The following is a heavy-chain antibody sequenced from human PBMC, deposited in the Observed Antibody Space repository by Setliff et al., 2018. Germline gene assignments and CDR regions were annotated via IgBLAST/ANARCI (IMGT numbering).Heavy chain of an antibody. CDR1: GLSYTNDW. CDR2: ISPDGSEK. Sequence: GGSLRLSCTASGLSYTNDWVNWVRQAPGKGLEWVANISPDGSEKYYVDSVRGRFTISRDNAQKTLYLHMNNLRADDTAVFYCVPGRGSWGQGALVTVSS. J-gene: IGHJ5*02. CDR3: VPGRGS. D-gene: IGHD6-25*01. V-gene: IGHV3-7*01.